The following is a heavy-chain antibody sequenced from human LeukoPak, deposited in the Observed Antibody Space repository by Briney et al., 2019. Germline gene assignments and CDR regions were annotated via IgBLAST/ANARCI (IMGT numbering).Heavy chain of an antibody. D-gene: IGHD2-8*01. CDR3: ARHAVLMVYTTHPTTFDY. Sequence: PSETLSLTCAVSGYSISSGYYWGWIRHPPGKGLEGIGIIYHSGSNYYDPSLKSRVTISVDISKNKFSLKLSSVTAADTAVYYCARHAVLMVYTTHPTTFDYWGQGTLVTVSS. CDR1: GYSISSGYY. V-gene: IGHV4-38-2*01. CDR2: IYHSGSN. J-gene: IGHJ4*02.